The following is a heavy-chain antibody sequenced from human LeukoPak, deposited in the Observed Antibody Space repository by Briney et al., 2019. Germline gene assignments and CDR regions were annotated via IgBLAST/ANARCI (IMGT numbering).Heavy chain of an antibody. V-gene: IGHV4-61*02. CDR3: ARTTTGLDP. CDR2: IYSSGST. CDR1: GDSINSGSYY. D-gene: IGHD1-14*01. J-gene: IGHJ5*02. Sequence: PSETLSLTCTVSGDSINSGSYYWSWIRQPAGKGLEWIGRIYSSGSTNYNPSFKSRVTMSVDTSKNKFSLRLTSVTAADTAVYYCARTTTGLDPWGQGTLVTVSS.